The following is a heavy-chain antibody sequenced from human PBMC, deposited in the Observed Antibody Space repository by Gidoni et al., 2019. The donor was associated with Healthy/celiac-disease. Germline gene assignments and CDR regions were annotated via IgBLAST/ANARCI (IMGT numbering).Heavy chain of an antibody. Sequence: QVQLVESGVGVVRPGRSLRLHCAASGFTFSSYAIHWVRQAPGKGLEWVAVISYDGSNKYYADSVKGRFTISRDNSKNTLYLQMNSLRAEDTAVYYCARDVSYYSYYFDYWGQGTLVTVSS. D-gene: IGHD3-10*01. CDR3: ARDVSYYSYYFDY. CDR2: ISYDGSNK. J-gene: IGHJ4*02. CDR1: GFTFSSYA. V-gene: IGHV3-30-3*01.